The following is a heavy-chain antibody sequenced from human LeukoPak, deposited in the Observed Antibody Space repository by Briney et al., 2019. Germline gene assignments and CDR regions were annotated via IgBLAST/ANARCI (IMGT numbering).Heavy chain of an antibody. J-gene: IGHJ4*02. D-gene: IGHD3-22*01. Sequence: SETLSLTCAVSGGSISSSNWWSWVRQPPGKGLEWIGEIYHSGSTNYNPSLKSRVTISVDKSKNQFSLKLSSVTAADTAVYYCARDYYDSSGYYFGYWGQGTMVTVSS. V-gene: IGHV4-4*02. CDR3: ARDYYDSSGYYFGY. CDR1: GGSISSSNW. CDR2: IYHSGST.